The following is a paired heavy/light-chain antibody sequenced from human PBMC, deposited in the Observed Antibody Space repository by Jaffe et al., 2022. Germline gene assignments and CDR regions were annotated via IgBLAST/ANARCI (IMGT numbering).Light chain of an antibody. CDR3: QQSYSTRPYT. Sequence: DIQMTQSPSSLSASVGDRVTITCRASQSISSYLNWYQQKPGKAPKLLIYAASSLQSGVPSRFSGSGSGTDFTLTISSLQPEDFATYYCQQSYSTRPYTFGQGTKLEIK. CDR1: QSISSY. J-gene: IGKJ2*01. CDR2: AAS. V-gene: IGKV1-39*01.
Heavy chain of an antibody. D-gene: IGHD3-10*01. J-gene: IGHJ4*02. CDR2: INHSGST. CDR3: ARGGGVYYYGSGSYPARFDY. Sequence: QVQLQQWGAGLLKPSETLSLTCAVYGGSFSGYYWSWIRQPPGKGLEWIGEINHSGSTNYNPSLKSRVTISVDTSKNQFSLKLSSVTAADTAVYYCARGGGVYYYGSGSYPARFDYWGQGTLVTVSS. V-gene: IGHV4-34*01. CDR1: GGSFSGYY.